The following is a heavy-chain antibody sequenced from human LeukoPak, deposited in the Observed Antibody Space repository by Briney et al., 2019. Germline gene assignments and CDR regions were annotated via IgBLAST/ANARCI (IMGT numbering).Heavy chain of an antibody. V-gene: IGHV3-21*04. J-gene: IGHJ4*02. CDR3: AKDQGYSGYDEDYYFDY. D-gene: IGHD5-12*01. CDR1: GFTFSSYS. CDR2: ISSSSSYI. Sequence: GGSLRLSCAASGFTFSSYSMNWVRQAPGKGLEWVSSISSSSSYIYYADSVKGRFTISRDNAKNPLYLQMNSLRAEDTAVYYCAKDQGYSGYDEDYYFDYWGQGTLVTVSS.